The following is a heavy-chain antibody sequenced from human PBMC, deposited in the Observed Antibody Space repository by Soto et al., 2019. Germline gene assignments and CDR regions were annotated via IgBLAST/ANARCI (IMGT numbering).Heavy chain of an antibody. CDR3: ARQGLRYNWNDVTVVAV. Sequence: PGESLKISCKGSGYSFTSYWISWVRQMPGKGLEWMGRIDPSDSYTNYSPSFQGHVTISADKSISTAYLQWSSLKASDTAMYYCARQGLRYNWNDVTVVAVWGQGTTVTVSS. J-gene: IGHJ6*02. D-gene: IGHD1-1*01. V-gene: IGHV5-10-1*01. CDR1: GYSFTSYW. CDR2: IDPSDSYT.